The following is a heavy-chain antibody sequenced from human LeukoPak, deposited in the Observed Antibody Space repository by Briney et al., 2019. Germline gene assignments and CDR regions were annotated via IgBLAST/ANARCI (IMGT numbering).Heavy chain of an antibody. J-gene: IGHJ4*02. CDR1: GFTVRSNY. CDR3: ARGSYLDY. V-gene: IGHV3-53*01. Sequence: GGSLRLSCAASGFTVRSNYMSWVRQAPGKGLEWVSVIYSSDTYYADSVKGRFTISRDNSKNTLYLQMNSLRVEDTAVYYCARGSYLDYWGQGTLVTVSS. CDR2: IYSSDT.